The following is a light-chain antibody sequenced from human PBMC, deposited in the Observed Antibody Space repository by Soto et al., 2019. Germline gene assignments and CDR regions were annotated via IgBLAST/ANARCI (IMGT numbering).Light chain of an antibody. CDR2: GVT. J-gene: IGLJ2*01. V-gene: IGLV2-8*01. CDR3: SSHSGSNNRVV. Sequence: QSALTQPPSASGSPGQSVTISCTGTSSDIGGYNSVSWYQQHPGKAPKLMIYGVTTRPSGVPDRFSGAKSVNTASLTVSGLQAEDEADYYCSSHSGSNNRVVFGGGTKLTVL. CDR1: SSDIGGYNS.